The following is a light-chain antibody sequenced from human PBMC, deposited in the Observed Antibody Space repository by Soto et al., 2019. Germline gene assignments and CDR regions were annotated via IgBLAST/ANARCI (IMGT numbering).Light chain of an antibody. V-gene: IGKV3-11*01. J-gene: IGKJ1*01. Sequence: EILLTQSPATLSLSPGERATLSCRASQSVRSSLAWYQQKPGQAPRLLIYDASNRATGIPGRFSGSGSGTDFTRTIGNLELEDFAVHYCQQRSSWPWTFGQGAKVEIK. CDR3: QQRSSWPWT. CDR1: QSVRSS. CDR2: DAS.